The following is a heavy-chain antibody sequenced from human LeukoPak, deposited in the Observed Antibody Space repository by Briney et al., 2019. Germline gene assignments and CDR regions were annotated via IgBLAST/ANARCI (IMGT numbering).Heavy chain of an antibody. J-gene: IGHJ4*02. CDR2: ISAYNGNT. CDR1: GYTFTSYG. Sequence: ASVKVSCKASGYTFTSYGISWVRQAPGQGLEWMGWISAYNGNTNYAQKLQGRVTMTTDTSTSSAYMELRSLRSDDTGVYYCARAPWGYYDSRGEPNFDYWGQGTLVTVSS. D-gene: IGHD3-22*01. CDR3: ARAPWGYYDSRGEPNFDY. V-gene: IGHV1-18*01.